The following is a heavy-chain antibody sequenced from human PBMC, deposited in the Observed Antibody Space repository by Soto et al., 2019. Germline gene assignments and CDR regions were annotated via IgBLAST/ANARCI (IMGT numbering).Heavy chain of an antibody. D-gene: IGHD3-10*01. V-gene: IGHV3-23*01. Sequence: LRLSCAASGFTFSNFALSWVRQAPGKGLEWVSGISATGGATYYADSVRGRFTISRDNSKSTLFLQMNSLSAEDTALYYCAKLNYYGSGSQPPWGQGTLVTVSS. CDR2: ISATGGAT. J-gene: IGHJ4*02. CDR3: AKLNYYGSGSQPP. CDR1: GFTFSNFA.